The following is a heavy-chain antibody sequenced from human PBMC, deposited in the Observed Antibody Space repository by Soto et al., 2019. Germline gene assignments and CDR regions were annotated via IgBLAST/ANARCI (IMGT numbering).Heavy chain of an antibody. J-gene: IGHJ6*02. D-gene: IGHD6-6*01. CDR3: ARDPRGGAARRFSVPMDV. Sequence: GGSLRLSCAASGFTFSSYGMHWVRQAPGKGLEWVAVIWYDGSNKYYADSVKGRFTISRDNSKNTLYLQMNSLRAEDTAVYYCARDPRGGAARRFSVPMDVWGQGTTVTVSS. CDR2: IWYDGSNK. CDR1: GFTFSSYG. V-gene: IGHV3-33*01.